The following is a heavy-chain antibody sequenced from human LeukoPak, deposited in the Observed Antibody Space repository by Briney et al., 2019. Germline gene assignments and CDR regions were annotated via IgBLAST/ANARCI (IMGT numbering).Heavy chain of an antibody. Sequence: ASVKVSCKASGYSFTTYDINWVRPATGQGLEWMGWMSPNSGNTGYAQNFQGRVTMTRSTSINTAYMELNSLRSEDTAVYYCARVLSRAYCGGDCRPPIDYWGQGTLVTVSS. J-gene: IGHJ4*02. CDR2: MSPNSGNT. V-gene: IGHV1-8*01. D-gene: IGHD2-21*02. CDR1: GYSFTTYD. CDR3: ARVLSRAYCGGDCRPPIDY.